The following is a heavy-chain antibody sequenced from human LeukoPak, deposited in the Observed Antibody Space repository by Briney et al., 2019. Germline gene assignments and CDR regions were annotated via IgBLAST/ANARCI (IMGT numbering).Heavy chain of an antibody. Sequence: GASVKVSCKASGYTFTGYYMHWVRQAPGQGLEWMGWINPSAGSTNYAQKFQGRVTMTRDTSTSTVYMELSSLRSEDTAVYYCAGSVVVAANRLDHWGQGTLVTVSS. J-gene: IGHJ4*02. CDR2: INPSAGST. D-gene: IGHD2-15*01. V-gene: IGHV1-46*01. CDR1: GYTFTGYY. CDR3: AGSVVVAANRLDH.